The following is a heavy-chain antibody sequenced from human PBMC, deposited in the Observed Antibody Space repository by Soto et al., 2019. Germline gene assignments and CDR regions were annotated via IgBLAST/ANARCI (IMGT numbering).Heavy chain of an antibody. V-gene: IGHV1-18*01. CDR1: GYTFSRSG. CDR2: INGYNGNT. J-gene: IGHJ6*02. Sequence: QVQLVQSGAEVKKPGASVKVSCKASGYTFSRSGISWVRQAPGQGLEWMGGINGYNGNTNYTQKMQGRITMTTDTPTSTAYMELRSLRSADTAVYYCARMGDVPYYYYGMDVWGQGTTVIVSS. D-gene: IGHD3-16*01. CDR3: ARMGDVPYYYYGMDV.